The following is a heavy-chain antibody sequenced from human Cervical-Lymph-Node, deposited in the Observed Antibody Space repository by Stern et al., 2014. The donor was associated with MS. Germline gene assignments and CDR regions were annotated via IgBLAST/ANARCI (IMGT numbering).Heavy chain of an antibody. CDR1: GFSLSTGGMC. D-gene: IGHD1/OR15-1a*01. V-gene: IGHV2-70*01. CDR3: ARIRGTARLIDY. CDR2: IDWDDDK. J-gene: IGHJ4*02. Sequence: QVTLKESGPALVKPTQTLTLTCTFSGFSLSTGGMCVTWIRQPPGKALEWLGLIDWDDDKYYRTPLRTRLTISKDTFKNQVVLTMTNMDPVDTATYYCARIRGTARLIDYWGQGTLVTVSS.